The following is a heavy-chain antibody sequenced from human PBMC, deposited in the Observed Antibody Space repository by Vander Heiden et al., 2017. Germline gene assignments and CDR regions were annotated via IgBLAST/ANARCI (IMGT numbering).Heavy chain of an antibody. D-gene: IGHD3-22*01. CDR3: ARISEDSSGYSDY. J-gene: IGHJ4*02. CDR1: GFTFSSYG. Sequence: QLQLVESGGGVVQPGRSLSLSCAASGFTFSSYGMHWVRQAPGKGLEWVAVIWYDGSNKYYADSVKGRFTISRDNSKNTLYLQMNSLRAEDTAVYYCARISEDSSGYSDYWGQGTLVTVSS. V-gene: IGHV3-33*01. CDR2: IWYDGSNK.